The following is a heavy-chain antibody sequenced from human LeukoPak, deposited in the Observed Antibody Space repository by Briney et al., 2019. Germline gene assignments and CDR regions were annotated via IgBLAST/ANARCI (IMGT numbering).Heavy chain of an antibody. CDR1: GASISSTSYY. V-gene: IGHV4-39*07. Sequence: SETLSLTCTVSGASISSTSYYWGWIRQPPGKGLEWIGSTYYRGTTYYNPSLKSRATISVDTSKNQFSLKLSSVTAADTAVYYCARDWNRYAFWGQGTLVTVSS. J-gene: IGHJ4*02. D-gene: IGHD1-1*01. CDR2: TYYRGTT. CDR3: ARDWNRYAF.